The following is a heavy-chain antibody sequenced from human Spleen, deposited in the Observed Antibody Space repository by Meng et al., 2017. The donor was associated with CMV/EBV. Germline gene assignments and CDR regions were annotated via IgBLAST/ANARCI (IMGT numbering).Heavy chain of an antibody. D-gene: IGHD2-15*01. V-gene: IGHV3-13*01. CDR2: IGTAGDT. Sequence: GESLKISCAASGFTFSSYDMHWVRQATGKGLEWVSGIGTAGDTYYPDSVKGRFTISRENAKNSVYVQMNSLRAGDTAVYYCAKHDSGGSPTDYWGQGTLVTVSS. J-gene: IGHJ4*02. CDR1: GFTFSSYD. CDR3: AKHDSGGSPTDY.